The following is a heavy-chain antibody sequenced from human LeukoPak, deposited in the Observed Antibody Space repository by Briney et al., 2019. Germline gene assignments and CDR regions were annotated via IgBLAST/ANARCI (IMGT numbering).Heavy chain of an antibody. J-gene: IGHJ4*02. V-gene: IGHV3-23*01. CDR3: ARDGKSWLPDY. D-gene: IGHD3-22*01. CDR2: ISGSGGST. CDR1: GFTFSSYA. Sequence: GGSLRLSCAASGFTFSSYAMSWVRQAPGKGLEWVSVISGSGGSTYYADSVKGRFTISRDNSKNTLYLQMNSLRTEDTAVYYCARDGKSWLPDYWGQGTLVTVSS.